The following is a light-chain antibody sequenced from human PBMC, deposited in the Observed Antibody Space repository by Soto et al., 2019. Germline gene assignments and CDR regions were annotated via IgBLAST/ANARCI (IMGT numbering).Light chain of an antibody. V-gene: IGLV7-46*01. Sequence: QAVVTQEPSLTVSPGGTVTLTCGSSTGTVTSSHFPYWFQQKSGQAPRTLIFDTSNTQYWTPARFSGSLLGGKAALTLAGAQPEDEADYYCLLSYRGVRVFGGGTKLTVL. CDR1: TGTVTSSHF. CDR2: DTS. J-gene: IGLJ3*02. CDR3: LLSYRGVRV.